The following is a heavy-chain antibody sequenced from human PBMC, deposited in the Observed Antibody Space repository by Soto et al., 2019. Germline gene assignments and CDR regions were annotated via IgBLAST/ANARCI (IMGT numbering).Heavy chain of an antibody. J-gene: IGHJ6*02. D-gene: IGHD3-3*01. CDR1: GVTFSSYA. Sequence: GGSLRLSCASSGVTFSSYAMHWVRQAPGKGLEWVAVISYDGSNKYYADSVKGRFTISRDNSKNTLYLQMNSLRAEDTAVYYCARDLRITIFGVVIMSYYGMDVWGQGTTVTVSS. CDR3: ARDLRITIFGVVIMSYYGMDV. CDR2: ISYDGSNK. V-gene: IGHV3-30-3*01.